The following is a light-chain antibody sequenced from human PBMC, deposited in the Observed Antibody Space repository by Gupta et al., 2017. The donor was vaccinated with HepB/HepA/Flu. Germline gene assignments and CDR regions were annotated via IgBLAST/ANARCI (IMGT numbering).Light chain of an antibody. J-gene: IGLJ3*02. CDR3: LHQFSDIRV. CDR1: TGAVPDAHY. V-gene: IGLV7-46*01. CDR2: NTN. Sequence: QPVVTQEPSLTVSPGGTVTLTCGSSTGAVPDAHYPYWFRQRPGQAPVVVIYNTNHRHYWTPAHFSGSLLGGTAALTLSGAQSKDEAEYYCLHQFSDIRVFGGGTKLTVL.